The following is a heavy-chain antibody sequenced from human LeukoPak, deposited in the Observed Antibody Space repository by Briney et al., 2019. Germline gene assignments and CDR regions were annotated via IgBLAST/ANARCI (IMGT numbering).Heavy chain of an antibody. J-gene: IGHJ4*02. CDR2: IYYSGST. Sequence: PSETLSLTCTVSGGSISSSSYYWGWIRQPPGKGLEWIGSIYYSGSTYYNPSLKSRVTISVDTSKNQFSLKLSSVTAADTAVYYCARHDNCSGGSCYSGTWGGAPVFDYWGQGTLVTVSS. D-gene: IGHD2-15*01. V-gene: IGHV4-39*01. CDR3: ARHDNCSGGSCYSGTWGGAPVFDY. CDR1: GGSISSSSYY.